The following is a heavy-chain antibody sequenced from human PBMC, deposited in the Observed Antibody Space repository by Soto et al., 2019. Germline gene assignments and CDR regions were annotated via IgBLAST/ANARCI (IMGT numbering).Heavy chain of an antibody. V-gene: IGHV1-69*12. J-gene: IGHJ6*02. CDR1: GGTFSSYA. D-gene: IGHD6-6*01. Sequence: QVQLVQSGAEVKKPGSSVKVSCKASGGTFSSYAISWVRQAPVQGLEWMGGIIPIFGTANYAQKFQGRVTITAGESTSPAYVELSSLRSEDTAVYSCARRGQLVHPDDDYGMDVWGQGTTVTVSS. CDR3: ARRGQLVHPDDDYGMDV. CDR2: IIPIFGTA.